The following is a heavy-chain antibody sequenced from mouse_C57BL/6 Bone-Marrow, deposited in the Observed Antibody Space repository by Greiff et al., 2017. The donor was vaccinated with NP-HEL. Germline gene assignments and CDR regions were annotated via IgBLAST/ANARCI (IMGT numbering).Heavy chain of an antibody. CDR2: IYPGDGDT. Sequence: VKLMESGPELVKPGASVKISCKASGYAFSSSWMNWVKQRPGKGLEWIGRIYPGDGDTNYNGKFKGKATLTAAKSSSTAYMQLSSLTSEDSAVYFCASGFYYDYDDYFDYWGQGTTLTVSS. CDR3: ASGFYYDYDDYFDY. D-gene: IGHD2-4*01. J-gene: IGHJ2*01. CDR1: GYAFSSSW. V-gene: IGHV1-82*01.